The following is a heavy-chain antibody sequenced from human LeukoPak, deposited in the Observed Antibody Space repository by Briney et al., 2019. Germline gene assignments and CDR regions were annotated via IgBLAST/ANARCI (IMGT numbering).Heavy chain of an antibody. Sequence: SGGSLRLSCAASRFTFTTYWMSWVRQTPGKGLEWLANIKQDGSEKYYVDSVEDRFTVSRDNAKNSLYLQMNSLRGEDTGVYYCTRYSGYPGDYWGQGTLVTVSS. CDR2: IKQDGSEK. J-gene: IGHJ4*02. V-gene: IGHV3-7*01. D-gene: IGHD5-12*01. CDR3: TRYSGYPGDY. CDR1: RFTFTTYW.